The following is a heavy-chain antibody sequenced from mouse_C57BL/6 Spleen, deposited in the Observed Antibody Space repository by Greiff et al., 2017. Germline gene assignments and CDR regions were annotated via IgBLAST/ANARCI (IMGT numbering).Heavy chain of an antibody. CDR3: ARSLYEYDDDGYAMDY. CDR2: INPYNGGT. V-gene: IGHV1-19*01. D-gene: IGHD2-4*01. Sequence: EVQLQQSGPVLVKPGASVKMSCKASGYTFTDYYMNWVKQSHGKSLEWIGVINPYNGGTSYNQKFKGKATLTVDKSSSTAYMELNSLTSEDSAVYYCARSLYEYDDDGYAMDYWGQGTSVTVSS. CDR1: GYTFTDYY. J-gene: IGHJ4*01.